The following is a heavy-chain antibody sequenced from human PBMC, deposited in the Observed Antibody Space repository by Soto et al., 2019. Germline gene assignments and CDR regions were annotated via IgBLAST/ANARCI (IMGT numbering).Heavy chain of an antibody. Sequence: KLSETLSLTCAVSGYSISSGYYWGWIRQPPGKGLEWIGSIYHSGSTYYNPSLKSRVTISVDTSKNQFSLKLSSVTAADTAVYYCARDPFSSIVVVVAATPELSWFDPWGQGTLVTVSS. D-gene: IGHD2-15*01. CDR2: IYHSGST. CDR3: ARDPFSSIVVVVAATPELSWFDP. J-gene: IGHJ5*02. CDR1: GYSISSGYY. V-gene: IGHV4-38-2*02.